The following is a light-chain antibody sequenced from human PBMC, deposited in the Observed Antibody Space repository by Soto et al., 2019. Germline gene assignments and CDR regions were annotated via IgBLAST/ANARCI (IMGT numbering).Light chain of an antibody. CDR2: AAS. CDR1: QSISNY. V-gene: IGKV1-39*01. CDR3: QQSYSTPWT. J-gene: IGKJ1*01. Sequence: DIQMTQSPSSLSASVGDRVTITCRASQSISNYLSWYQQIPGKAPKLLIYAASTSRSGVSSRFSGSGSGTDFTLTISSLQPEDFATYYCQQSYSTPWTFGQGTKVEI.